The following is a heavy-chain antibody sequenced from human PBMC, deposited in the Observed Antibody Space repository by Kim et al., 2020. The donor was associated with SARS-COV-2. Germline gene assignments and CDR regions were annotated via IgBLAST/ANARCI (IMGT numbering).Heavy chain of an antibody. CDR1: GGSISSYY. D-gene: IGHD3-10*01. J-gene: IGHJ4*02. CDR2: IYYSGST. Sequence: SETLSLTCTVSGGSISSYYWSWIRQPPGKGLEWIGYIYYSGSTNYNPSLKSRVTISVDTSKNQFSLKLSSVTAADTAVYYCARGNYDGSGSYQYFFDYWGQGTLVTVSS. V-gene: IGHV4-59*01. CDR3: ARGNYDGSGSYQYFFDY.